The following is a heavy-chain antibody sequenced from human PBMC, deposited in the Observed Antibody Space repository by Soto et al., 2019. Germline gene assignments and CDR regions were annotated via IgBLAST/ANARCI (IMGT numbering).Heavy chain of an antibody. J-gene: IGHJ3*02. CDR3: ARTVGATYAFDI. CDR2: IIPIFGTA. V-gene: IGHV1-69*13. CDR1: GGTFSSYA. D-gene: IGHD1-26*01. Sequence: ASVKVSCKASGGTFSSYAISWVRQAPGQGLEWMGGIIPIFGTANYAQKFQGRVTITADESTSTAYMELSSLRSEDTAVYYCARTVGATYAFDIWGQGTMVTVSS.